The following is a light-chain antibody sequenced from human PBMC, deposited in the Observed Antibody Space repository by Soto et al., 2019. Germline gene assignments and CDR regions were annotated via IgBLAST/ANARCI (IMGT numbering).Light chain of an antibody. Sequence: IVLTQSPATLSLSPGERATPSCRASQSLSSYLAWYQQKPGQAPRLLIYDASNRASGIPARFSGSGSGTDFTLTISSLEPEDSAVYYCQQRRNWLFGQGTKVDIK. J-gene: IGKJ2*01. V-gene: IGKV3-11*01. CDR1: QSLSSY. CDR3: QQRRNWL. CDR2: DAS.